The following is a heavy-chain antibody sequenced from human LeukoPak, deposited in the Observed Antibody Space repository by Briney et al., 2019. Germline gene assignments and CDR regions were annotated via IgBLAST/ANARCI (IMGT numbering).Heavy chain of an antibody. D-gene: IGHD1-26*01. CDR1: GFTVSSNY. V-gene: IGHV3-53*01. CDR2: YSGGST. CDR3: ARGGSYLSAFDI. J-gene: IGHJ3*02. Sequence: GSLRLSCAASGFTVSSNYMIYSGGSTFYADSVKGRFTISRDNSKNTLYLQMNSLRAEDTAVYYCARGGSYLSAFDIWGQGTMVTVSS.